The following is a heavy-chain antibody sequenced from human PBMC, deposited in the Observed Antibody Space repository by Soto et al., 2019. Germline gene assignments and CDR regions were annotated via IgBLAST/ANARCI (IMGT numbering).Heavy chain of an antibody. D-gene: IGHD3-10*01. V-gene: IGHV1-69*02. J-gene: IGHJ6*01. Sequence: GASVKVSCKASGGTFSSYTISWVRQAPGRGLEWMGRIIPILGIANYAQKFQGRVTITADKSTSTAYMELSSLRSEDTAVYYCARVSSGTMAYYYYYGMDVWGQGTTVTVSS. CDR3: ARVSSGTMAYYYYYGMDV. CDR1: GGTFSSYT. CDR2: IIPILGIA.